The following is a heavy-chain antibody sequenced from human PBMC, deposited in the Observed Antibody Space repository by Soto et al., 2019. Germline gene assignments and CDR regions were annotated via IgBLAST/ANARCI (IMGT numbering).Heavy chain of an antibody. Sequence: SETLSLTCTVSGGSISSGGYYWSWIRQHPGKGLEWIGYIYYSGSTYYNPSLKSRVTISVDTSKNQFSLKLSSVTAADTAVYYCARGPLDYGDYEIPNAFDIWGQGTMVTVSS. CDR2: IYYSGST. V-gene: IGHV4-31*03. CDR1: GGSISSGGYY. J-gene: IGHJ3*02. D-gene: IGHD4-17*01. CDR3: ARGPLDYGDYEIPNAFDI.